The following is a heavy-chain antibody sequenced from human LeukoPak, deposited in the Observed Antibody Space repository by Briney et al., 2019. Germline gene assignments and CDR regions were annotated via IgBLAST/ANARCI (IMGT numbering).Heavy chain of an antibody. V-gene: IGHV4-34*01. CDR3: ARRINDYGSGSYYDY. CDR1: GGSFSGYY. Sequence: KTSETLSLTCAVYGGSFSGYYWSWIRQPPGKGLEWIGEINHSGSTNYNPSLKSRVTISVDTSKNQFSLKLSSVTAADTAVYYCARRINDYGSGSYYDYWGQGTLVTVSS. CDR2: INHSGST. D-gene: IGHD3-10*01. J-gene: IGHJ4*02.